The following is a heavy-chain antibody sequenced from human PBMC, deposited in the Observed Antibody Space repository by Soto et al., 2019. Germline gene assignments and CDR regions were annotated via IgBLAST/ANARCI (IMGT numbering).Heavy chain of an antibody. CDR1: GVTVSSKY. J-gene: IGHJ6*04. V-gene: IGHV3-66*01. D-gene: IGHD2-15*01. CDR2: IQSGGPT. CDR3: TRDDVLCDGGRCNGLPFDV. Sequence: PGGSLRLSCAASGVTVSSKYMSWVRQAPGKGVEWVSLIQSGGPTYYADCVKGRFTISRDTSENTVHLQMDSLRAEDTAVYYCTRDDVLCDGGRCNGLPFDVWGKGTTVTVSS.